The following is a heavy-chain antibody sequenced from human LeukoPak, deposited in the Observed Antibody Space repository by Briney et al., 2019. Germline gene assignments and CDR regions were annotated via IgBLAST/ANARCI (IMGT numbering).Heavy chain of an antibody. Sequence: ASVKVSCKASGYTLTSYVISWVRQAPGQGLEWMGWISAYNGNTNYAQKLQGRVTMTTDTSTSTAYMELRSLRSDDTAVYYCARDRGIGCSSTSCYYYWGQGTLVTVSS. CDR3: ARDRGIGCSSTSCYYY. V-gene: IGHV1-18*01. CDR2: ISAYNGNT. J-gene: IGHJ4*02. CDR1: GYTLTSYV. D-gene: IGHD2-2*01.